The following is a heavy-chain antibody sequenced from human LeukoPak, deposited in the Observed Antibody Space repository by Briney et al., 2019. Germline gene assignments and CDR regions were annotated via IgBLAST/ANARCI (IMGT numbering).Heavy chain of an antibody. CDR1: GGSISSSSYY. J-gene: IGHJ4*02. V-gene: IGHV4-39*07. CDR2: IYYSGST. D-gene: IGHD3-3*01. CDR3: ARARLEWLLYRGGYFDY. Sequence: PSETLSLTCTVSGGSISSSSYYWGWIRQPPGRGLEWIGRIYYSGSTYYNPSLKSRVTISVDTSKNQFSLKLSSVTAADTAVYYCARARLEWLLYRGGYFDYWGQGTLVTVSS.